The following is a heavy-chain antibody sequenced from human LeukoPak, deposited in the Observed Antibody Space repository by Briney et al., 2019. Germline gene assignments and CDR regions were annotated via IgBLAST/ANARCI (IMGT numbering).Heavy chain of an antibody. V-gene: IGHV3-48*04. D-gene: IGHD6-6*01. CDR2: ISSSSSTI. Sequence: PGGSLRLSCAASGFTFSSYSMNWVRQAPGKGLEWVSYISSSSSTIYYAAPVKGRFTISRDNAKNSLYLQMNSLRAEDTAVYYCARGLSSIAARPGAFDIWGQATMVTVSS. CDR3: ARGLSSIAARPGAFDI. J-gene: IGHJ3*02. CDR1: GFTFSSYS.